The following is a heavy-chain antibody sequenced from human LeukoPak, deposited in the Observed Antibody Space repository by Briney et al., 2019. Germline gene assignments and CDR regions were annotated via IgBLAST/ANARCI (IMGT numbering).Heavy chain of an antibody. Sequence: GASVKVSCKASGYTFTSYYMHWVRQAPGQGLEWMGIINPSGGSTSYAQKFQGRVTMTRDTSTSTVYMELSSLRSEDTAVYYCARDEFQGTIFGVVDWFDPWGQGTLVTVSS. J-gene: IGHJ5*02. V-gene: IGHV1-46*01. CDR1: GYTFTSYY. D-gene: IGHD3-3*01. CDR2: INPSGGST. CDR3: ARDEFQGTIFGVVDWFDP.